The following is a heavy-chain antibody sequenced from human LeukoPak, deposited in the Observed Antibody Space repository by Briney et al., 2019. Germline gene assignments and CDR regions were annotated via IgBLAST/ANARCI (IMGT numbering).Heavy chain of an antibody. CDR2: TYYRSKWYS. V-gene: IGHV6-1*01. CDR3: ARSGYFAEYFQD. D-gene: IGHD3-22*01. Sequence: SQTLSLTCAISGDSVSSNIAAWNWIRQSPSRGLEWLGRTYYRSKWYSDYALSVKSRITINPDTSENQFSLQLNSVTPEDTAVYYCARSGYFAEYFQDWGQGTLVTVSS. J-gene: IGHJ1*01. CDR1: GDSVSSNIAA.